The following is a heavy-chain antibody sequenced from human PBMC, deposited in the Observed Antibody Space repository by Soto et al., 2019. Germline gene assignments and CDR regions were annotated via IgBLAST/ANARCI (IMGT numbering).Heavy chain of an antibody. J-gene: IGHJ4*02. V-gene: IGHV1-69*06. D-gene: IGHD5-12*01. Sequence: SVKVSCKASGGTFSSYAISWVRQAPGQGLEWMGGIIPIFGTANYAQKFQGRVTITADKSTSTAYMELSSLRSEDTAVYYCASGMATIGKLDYCGQRTLVTVSS. CDR3: ASGMATIGKLDY. CDR2: IIPIFGTA. CDR1: GGTFSSYA.